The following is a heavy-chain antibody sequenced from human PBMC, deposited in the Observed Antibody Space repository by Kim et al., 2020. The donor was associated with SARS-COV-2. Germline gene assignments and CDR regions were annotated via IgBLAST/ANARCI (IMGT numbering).Heavy chain of an antibody. Sequence: GGSLRLSCAASGFTFSSYGMHWVRQAPGKGLEWVAVIWYDGSNKYYADSVKGRFTISRDNSKNTLYLQMNSLRAEDTAVYYCARGDDFWSGYSNYYYGMDVWGQGTTVTVSS. CDR1: GFTFSSYG. J-gene: IGHJ6*02. D-gene: IGHD3-3*01. CDR3: ARGDDFWSGYSNYYYGMDV. V-gene: IGHV3-33*01. CDR2: IWYDGSNK.